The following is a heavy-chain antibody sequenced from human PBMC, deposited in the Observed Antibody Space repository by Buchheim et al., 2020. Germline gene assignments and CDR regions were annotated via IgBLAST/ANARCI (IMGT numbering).Heavy chain of an antibody. D-gene: IGHD6-19*01. CDR3: ARDFSGWYYCDL. CDR1: DFDFTSYD. J-gene: IGHJ4*02. CDR2: MTSGGLST. V-gene: IGHV3-48*03. Sequence: EAQLVESGGGLVQPGGSLRISCAASDFDFTSYDMNWVRQAPGKGLEWVAFMTSGGLSTHYADSLEGRFSISRHNAENSLFLPMNSLRAEDTGVYYCARDFSGWYYCDLWGQGT.